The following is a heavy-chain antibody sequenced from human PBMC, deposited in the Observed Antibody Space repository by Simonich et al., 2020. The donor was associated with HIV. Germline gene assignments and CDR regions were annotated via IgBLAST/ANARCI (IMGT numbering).Heavy chain of an antibody. D-gene: IGHD6-13*01. CDR2: INHSGST. Sequence: QLQLQESGPALVKPSETLSLTCTVSGGSLSSSSYYWGWIRQPPGKGLEWIGEINHSGSTTHNPSLKRRVTISVDTSKNQFSLKLSSVTAADTAVYHCASAAADVKYYYRYGMDVWGQGTTVTVSS. CDR3: ASAAADVKYYYRYGMDV. V-gene: IGHV4-39*07. J-gene: IGHJ6*02. CDR1: GGSLSSSSYY.